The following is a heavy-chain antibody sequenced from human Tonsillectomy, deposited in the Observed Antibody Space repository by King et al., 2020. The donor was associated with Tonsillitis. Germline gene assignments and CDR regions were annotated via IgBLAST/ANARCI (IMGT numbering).Heavy chain of an antibody. Sequence: VQLVESGGGLVKPGGSLRLSCAASGFTFSTTWMTWIRQAPGKGLEWVGVIKREIEGETTDYAAPVKGRFTISRDDSKNTLYLQMNSLKTEDTAVYYCITGTGTTDTDYWGQGTLVTVSS. J-gene: IGHJ4*02. V-gene: IGHV3-15*01. CDR1: GFTFSTTW. D-gene: IGHD1/OR15-1a*01. CDR2: IKREIEGETT. CDR3: ITGTGTTDTDY.